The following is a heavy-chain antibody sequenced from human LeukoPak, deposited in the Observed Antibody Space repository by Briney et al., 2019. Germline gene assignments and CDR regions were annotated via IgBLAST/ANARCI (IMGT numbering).Heavy chain of an antibody. D-gene: IGHD3-10*01. V-gene: IGHV3-23*01. Sequence: GGSLGLSCAASGFTFSSYAMSWVRQVPGKGLEWVSAISGSGSDTYYADSVKGRFTISRDNSKSTLYLQMNSLRAEDTAVYYCAKDLGGEGGSGFPGYWGQGTLVTVSS. CDR2: ISGSGSDT. CDR1: GFTFSSYA. J-gene: IGHJ4*02. CDR3: AKDLGGEGGSGFPGY.